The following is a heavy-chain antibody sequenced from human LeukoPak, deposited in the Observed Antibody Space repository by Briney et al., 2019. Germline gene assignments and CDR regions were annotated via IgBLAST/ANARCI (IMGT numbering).Heavy chain of an antibody. Sequence: SETLSLTCTASGGSISSYYWSWIRQPPGKGLEWIGYIYYSGSTNYNPSLKSRVTISVDTSKNQFSLKLSSVTAADTAVYYCARMPGYWGQGTLVTVSS. CDR2: IYYSGST. CDR3: ARMPGY. V-gene: IGHV4-59*01. J-gene: IGHJ4*02. CDR1: GGSISSYY. D-gene: IGHD2-2*01.